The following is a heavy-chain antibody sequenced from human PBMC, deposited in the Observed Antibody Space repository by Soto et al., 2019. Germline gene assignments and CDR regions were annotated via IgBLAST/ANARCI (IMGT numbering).Heavy chain of an antibody. CDR3: AKDQYSSGWYVHY. J-gene: IGHJ4*02. CDR1: GFTFIIYA. Sequence: WWSLRLSCAASGFTFIIYAMSWVRQVPGKGLEWVSGISGSGGSTYYADSVKGRFTISRDNSKNTLYLQMNSLRAEDTAVYYCAKDQYSSGWYVHYWGQGTLVTGSS. D-gene: IGHD6-19*01. CDR2: ISGSGGST. V-gene: IGHV3-23*01.